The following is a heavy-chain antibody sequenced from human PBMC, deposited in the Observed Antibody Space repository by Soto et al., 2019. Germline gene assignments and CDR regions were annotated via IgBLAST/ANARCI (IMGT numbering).Heavy chain of an antibody. CDR2: IDWDDDK. CDR1: GFSLSTSGMC. D-gene: IGHD4-17*01. CDR3: ARYTVTPGTSYFDY. Sequence: SGPTLVNPTQTLTLTCTFSGFSLSTSGMCVSWIRQPPGKALEWLARIDWDDDKYYSTSLKTRLTISKDTSKNQVVLTMTNMDPVDTAAYYCARYTVTPGTSYFDYWGQGTLVTVSS. V-gene: IGHV2-70*11. J-gene: IGHJ4*02.